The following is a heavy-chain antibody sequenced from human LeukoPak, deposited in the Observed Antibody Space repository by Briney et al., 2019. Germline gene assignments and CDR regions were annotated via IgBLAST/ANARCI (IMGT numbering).Heavy chain of an antibody. D-gene: IGHD1-26*01. Sequence: SETLSLICTVSGGSISSYYWSWIRQPPGKGLEWIGYIYYSGSTNYNPSLKSRVTISVDTSKSQFSLKLNSVTAADTALYYCARSGSYHNNFDYWGQGTLVTVSS. J-gene: IGHJ4*02. CDR3: ARSGSYHNNFDY. CDR1: GGSISSYY. CDR2: IYYSGST. V-gene: IGHV4-59*01.